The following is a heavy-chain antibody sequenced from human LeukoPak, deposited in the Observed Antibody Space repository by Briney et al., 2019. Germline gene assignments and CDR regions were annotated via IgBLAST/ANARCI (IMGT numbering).Heavy chain of an antibody. D-gene: IGHD2-15*01. J-gene: IGHJ4*02. Sequence: GGSLRLSCAASGFTFSSYSMNWVRQAPGKGLEWVSSISSSSSYIYYADSVKGRFTVSRDNAKNSLYLQMDNLGAEDTAVYYCARDRMGDCSGGSCYNGFDYWGQGTLVTVSS. CDR3: ARDRMGDCSGGSCYNGFDY. CDR2: ISSSSSYI. CDR1: GFTFSSYS. V-gene: IGHV3-21*01.